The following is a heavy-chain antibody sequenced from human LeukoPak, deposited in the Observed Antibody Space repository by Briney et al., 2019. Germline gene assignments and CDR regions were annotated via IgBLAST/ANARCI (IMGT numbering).Heavy chain of an antibody. V-gene: IGHV4-59*01. CDR1: GGSISSYY. J-gene: IGHJ6*02. CDR2: IYYSGST. CDR3: ASDSGYYGMDV. D-gene: IGHD3-22*01. Sequence: SEPLSLTCTVSGGSISSYYWSWIRQPPGKGLEWIGYIYYSGSTNYNPSLKSRVTISVDTSKNQFSLKLSSVTAADTAVYYCASDSGYYGMDVWGQGTTVTVSS.